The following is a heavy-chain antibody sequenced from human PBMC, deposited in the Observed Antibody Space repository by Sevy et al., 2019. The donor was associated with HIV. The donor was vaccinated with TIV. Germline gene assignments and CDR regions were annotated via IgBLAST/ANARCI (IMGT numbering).Heavy chain of an antibody. CDR2: IWHDGSTK. CDR3: AKGLGMVQGALLSDDI. D-gene: IGHD3-10*01. Sequence: GGSLRLSCAASGFSFNSYGMHWVRQAPGKGLEWVAFIWHDGSTKYYVDSAKGRFTISRDNSKNTLYLQMNSLRAEDAAVYYCAKGLGMVQGALLSDDIWGQGTMVTVSS. J-gene: IGHJ3*02. V-gene: IGHV3-30*02. CDR1: GFSFNSYG.